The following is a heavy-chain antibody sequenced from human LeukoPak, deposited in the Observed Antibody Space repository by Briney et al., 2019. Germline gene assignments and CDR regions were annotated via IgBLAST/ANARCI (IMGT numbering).Heavy chain of an antibody. CDR1: GFTFDDYG. Sequence: GGSLRLSCAASGFTFDDYGMSWVRQAPGKGLEWVSGIIWSGGSTGYADSVKGRFTISRDNAKNSLYLQMNSLRAEDTAVYYCARDWRYYDFWSGYSPINYWGQGTLVTVSS. CDR2: IIWSGGST. D-gene: IGHD3-3*01. CDR3: ARDWRYYDFWSGYSPINY. V-gene: IGHV3-20*04. J-gene: IGHJ4*02.